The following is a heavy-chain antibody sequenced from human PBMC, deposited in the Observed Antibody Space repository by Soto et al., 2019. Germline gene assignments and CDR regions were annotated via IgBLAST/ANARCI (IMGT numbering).Heavy chain of an antibody. D-gene: IGHD3-22*01. CDR1: GGSISSYS. CDR3: ARAIGGYDSRADFDY. CDR2: IYYSGST. Sequence: SETLSLTCTVSGGSISSYSWSWIRQPQEKGLEWIVYIYYSGSTNYNPSLKSRVTISVDTSKNQFSLKLSSVTAADTAVYYWARAIGGYDSRADFDYWGQGTLVTVS. V-gene: IGHV4-59*01. J-gene: IGHJ4*02.